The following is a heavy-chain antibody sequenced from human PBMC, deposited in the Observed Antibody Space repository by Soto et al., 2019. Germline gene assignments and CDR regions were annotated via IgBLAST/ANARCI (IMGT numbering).Heavy chain of an antibody. V-gene: IGHV3-23*01. CDR1: GFTFSSYA. Sequence: VGSLRPSCAASGFTFSSYAMSWVRQAPGKGLEWVSAISGSGGSTYYADSVKGRFTISRDNSKNTLHLQMNSLRAEDTAVYYCAKAEGMTTVTTFDYWGQGTLVTVSS. D-gene: IGHD4-17*01. CDR2: ISGSGGST. J-gene: IGHJ4*02. CDR3: AKAEGMTTVTTFDY.